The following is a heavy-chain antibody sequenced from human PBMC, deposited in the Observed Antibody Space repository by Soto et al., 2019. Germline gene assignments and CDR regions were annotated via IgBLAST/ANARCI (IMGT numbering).Heavy chain of an antibody. CDR2: IKSKTDGGTT. D-gene: IGHD3-9*01. V-gene: IGHV3-15*07. Sequence: GGSLRLSCAASGFTFSNAWINWVRQAPGKGLEWVGRIKSKTDGGTTDYAEPVKGRFAISRDDSNNMVYLQMNSLKIEDTAAYYCARDWTLVTLYYWGQGTLVTVSS. J-gene: IGHJ4*02. CDR3: ARDWTLVTLYY. CDR1: GFTFSNAW.